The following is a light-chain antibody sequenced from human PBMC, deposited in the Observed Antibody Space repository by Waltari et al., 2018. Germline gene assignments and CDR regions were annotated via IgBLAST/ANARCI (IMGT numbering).Light chain of an antibody. CDR1: SDLNVDDFN. Sequence: PVLTQPPSSSASPGESASLPCPLPSDLNVDDFNIYWYQQKPGSPPRFLLYYKSDSEKAQGSGVPSRFSGSKDASAKAGILLISGLQSEDEADYYCMFWPSNVWVFGGGTKLTVL. CDR2: YKSDSEK. V-gene: IGLV5-37*01. CDR3: MFWPSNVWV. J-gene: IGLJ3*02.